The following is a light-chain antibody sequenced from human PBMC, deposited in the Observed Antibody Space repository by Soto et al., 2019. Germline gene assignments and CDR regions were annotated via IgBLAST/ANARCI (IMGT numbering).Light chain of an antibody. CDR2: DAS. Sequence: EFVLTQSPGTLSLSPGERATLSCRASQTVRNNYLAWYQQKPGQAPRLLIYDASSRATGIPDRFSGGGSGTDFTLTISILEPEDFAVYYCQQFSSYPLTFGGGNKVEIK. CDR1: QTVRNNY. J-gene: IGKJ4*01. CDR3: QQFSSYPLT. V-gene: IGKV3-20*01.